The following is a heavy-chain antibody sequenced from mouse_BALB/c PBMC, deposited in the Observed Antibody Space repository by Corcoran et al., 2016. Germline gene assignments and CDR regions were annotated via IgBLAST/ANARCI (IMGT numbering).Heavy chain of an antibody. CDR1: GYTFTNYG. J-gene: IGHJ1*01. CDR3: ARGLRRDWYFDV. CDR2: INTYTGEP. D-gene: IGHD2-2*01. Sequence: QIQLVQSGPELKKPGETVKISCKASGYTFTNYGMHWVKPAPGQGLKWMGWINTYTGEPTYADDFKGRFAFSLETSASTAYLQINNLKNEDTATYFGARGLRRDWYFDVWGAGTTVTVSS. V-gene: IGHV9-3-1*01.